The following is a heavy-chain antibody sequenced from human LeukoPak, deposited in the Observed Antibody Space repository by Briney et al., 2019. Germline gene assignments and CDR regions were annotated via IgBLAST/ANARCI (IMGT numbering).Heavy chain of an antibody. Sequence: GGSLRLSCAASGFTFSSYGMHWVRQAPGKGLEWVAVIWYDGSNKYYADSVKGRFTISRDNSKNTLYLQMNSLRAEDTAVYYCARDSWAAAGPIDYWGQEPWSPSPQ. CDR3: ARDSWAAAGPIDY. CDR2: IWYDGSNK. CDR1: GFTFSSYG. V-gene: IGHV3-33*01. D-gene: IGHD6-13*01. J-gene: IGHJ4*01.